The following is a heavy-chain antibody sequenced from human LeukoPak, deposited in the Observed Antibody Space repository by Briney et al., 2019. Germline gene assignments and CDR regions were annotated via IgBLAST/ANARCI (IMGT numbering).Heavy chain of an antibody. CDR2: ITRSGTSI. J-gene: IGHJ4*02. V-gene: IGHV3-48*03. CDR3: ARVRPTIFGVIIEPYFDY. D-gene: IGHD3-3*01. Sequence: GGSLRLSCAASGFTFSSYEMIWVRQAPGKGLEWVSYITRSGTSIYYADSVKGRFTLSRDNTKNSLYLQMNSLRAEDTAVYYCARVRPTIFGVIIEPYFDYWGQGTLVTVSS. CDR1: GFTFSSYE.